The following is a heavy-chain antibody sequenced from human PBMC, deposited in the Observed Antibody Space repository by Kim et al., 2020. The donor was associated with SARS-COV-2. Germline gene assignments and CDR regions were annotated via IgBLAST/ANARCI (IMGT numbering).Heavy chain of an antibody. CDR1: GFTFSSYA. CDR2: ISYDGSNK. D-gene: IGHD1-26*01. J-gene: IGHJ4*02. CDR3: AKVGAALDMLREIVSDGNY. V-gene: IGHV3-30*04. Sequence: GGSLTLSCAASGFTFSSYAMHWVRQAPGKGLEWVAVISYDGSNKYYADSVKGLFTISRDNSKNTLYLQMNSLRAEDTAVYYCAKVGAALDMLREIVSDGNYWGQGTLVTVSS.